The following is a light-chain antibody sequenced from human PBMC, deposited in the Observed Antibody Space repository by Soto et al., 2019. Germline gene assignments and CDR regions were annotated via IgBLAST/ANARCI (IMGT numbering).Light chain of an antibody. CDR2: DVS. J-gene: IGLJ1*01. CDR3: SSYTSSSSYV. CDR1: SSDVGGYKY. Sequence: QPVLTQPASVSGSPRQSIGISSTETSSDVGGYKYVSWYQQHPGKAPKLLIYDVSNRPSGVSDRFSGSKSGNTASLTISGLQSEDEADYYCSSYTSSSSYVFGTGTKVTVL. V-gene: IGLV2-14*01.